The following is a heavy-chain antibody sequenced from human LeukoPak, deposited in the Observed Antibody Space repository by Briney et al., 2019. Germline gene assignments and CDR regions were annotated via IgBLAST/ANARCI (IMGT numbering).Heavy chain of an antibody. CDR1: GGSFSGYY. CDR2: INHSGST. J-gene: IGHJ6*03. Sequence: PSETLSLTCAVYGGSFSGYYWSWIRQPPGKGLEWIGEINHSGSTNYNPSLKSRVTTSVDTSKNQFSLKLSSVTAADTAVYYCARGRGVYDSSGYYYRYYYYYMDVWGKGTTVTVSS. D-gene: IGHD3-22*01. V-gene: IGHV4-34*01. CDR3: ARGRGVYDSSGYYYRYYYYYMDV.